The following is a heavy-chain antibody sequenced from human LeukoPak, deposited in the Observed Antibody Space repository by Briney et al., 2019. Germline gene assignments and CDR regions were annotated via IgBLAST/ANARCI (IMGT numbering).Heavy chain of an antibody. CDR2: ISSSGSTI. Sequence: GGSLRLSGAASGFTFSSYEMNWVRQAPGKGLEGVSYISSSGSTIYYADSGKGRFTISRDNAKNSLYLQMNSLRAEDTAVYYCARDQYDFWSGYYGMDVWGQGTTVTVSS. CDR3: ARDQYDFWSGYYGMDV. D-gene: IGHD3-3*01. CDR1: GFTFSSYE. V-gene: IGHV3-48*03. J-gene: IGHJ6*02.